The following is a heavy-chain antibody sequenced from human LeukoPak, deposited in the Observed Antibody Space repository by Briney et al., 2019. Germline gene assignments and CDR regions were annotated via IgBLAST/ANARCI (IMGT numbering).Heavy chain of an antibody. CDR2: INLSGGST. V-gene: IGHV1-46*01. J-gene: IGHJ6*02. CDR1: GYTFTTYS. CDR3: VRHNHMDV. Sequence: ASVNVSCKASGYTFTTYSMHWVRQAPGQGLEWMAIINLSGGSTDYTQKFQGRVTMTRDTSTSTVYMELSSLRSEDTAVYYCVRHNHMDVWGQGTTVTVPS.